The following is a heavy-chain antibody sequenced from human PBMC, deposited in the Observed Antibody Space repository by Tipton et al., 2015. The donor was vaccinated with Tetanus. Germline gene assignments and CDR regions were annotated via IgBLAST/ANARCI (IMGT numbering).Heavy chain of an antibody. CDR2: IYQTGST. CDR1: GALLTTGGYS. V-gene: IGHV4-30-2*01. D-gene: IGHD4-17*01. Sequence: TLSLTCNVTGALLTTGGYSWGWIRQPPGQGLEWIGYIYQTGSTYFNPSLRSRLTMSFKMSKNQFSLKLTSVTAADTAVYYCARPSTTVTPRAFDVWGQGTMVTVSS. J-gene: IGHJ3*01. CDR3: ARPSTTVTPRAFDV.